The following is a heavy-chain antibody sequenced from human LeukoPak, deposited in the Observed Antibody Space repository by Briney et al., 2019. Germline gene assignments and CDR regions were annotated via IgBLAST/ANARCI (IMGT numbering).Heavy chain of an antibody. Sequence: GRSLRLSCAASGFTFSSYSMHWVRQAPGKGLEWVAVISYDGSNEYYADSVKGRFTISRDNSKNTLYLQMNSLRAEDTAVYYCARDRSDYSIKYYYYYGMDAWGQGTTVTVSS. CDR1: GFTFSSYS. D-gene: IGHD3-16*01. CDR2: ISYDGSNE. CDR3: ARDRSDYSIKYYYYYGMDA. V-gene: IGHV3-30-3*01. J-gene: IGHJ6*02.